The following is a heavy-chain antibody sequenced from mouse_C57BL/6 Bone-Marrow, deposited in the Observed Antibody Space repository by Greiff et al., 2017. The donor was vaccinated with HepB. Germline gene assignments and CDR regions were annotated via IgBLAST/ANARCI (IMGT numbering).Heavy chain of an antibody. CDR3: ARGITTVVDFDY. CDR2: ISYDGSN. J-gene: IGHJ2*01. V-gene: IGHV3-6*01. CDR1: GYSITSGYY. Sequence: EVQLQESGPGLVKPSQSLSLTCSVTGYSITSGYYWNWIRQFPGNKLEWMGYISYDGSNNYNPSLKNRISITRDTSKNQFFLKLNSVTTEDTATYYCARGITTVVDFDYWGQGTTLTVSS. D-gene: IGHD1-1*01.